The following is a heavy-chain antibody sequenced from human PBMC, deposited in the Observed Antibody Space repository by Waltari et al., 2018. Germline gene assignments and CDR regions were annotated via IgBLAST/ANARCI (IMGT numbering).Heavy chain of an antibody. CDR1: GGPFSSTSYY. CDR2: VFYNGDT. V-gene: IGHV4-39*01. CDR3: ARRMVTTGYFDY. J-gene: IGHJ4*02. Sequence: QVQLQESGPGLVKPSETLSLTCPVPGGPFSSTSYYWGWIRQPPGKGLEWIGYVFYNGDTYYNPSLKSRVTISIDTSKNQFSLKLTSVTAADTAVYHCARRMVTTGYFDYWGQGTLVTVSS. D-gene: IGHD4-4*01.